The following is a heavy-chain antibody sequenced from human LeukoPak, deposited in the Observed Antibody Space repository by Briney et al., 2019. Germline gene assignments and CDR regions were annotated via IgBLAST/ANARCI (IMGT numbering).Heavy chain of an antibody. Sequence: SETLSLTCTVSGGPISSYYWSWIRQPPGKGLEWIGNIYQTGKTSYNPSLKSRVTLSIDTSRNQFSLILTSVTAADTAIYYCARMAINGFALDPWGQGTLVTVSS. V-gene: IGHV4-59*08. D-gene: IGHD2-2*03. J-gene: IGHJ5*02. CDR3: ARMAINGFALDP. CDR1: GGPISSYY. CDR2: IYQTGKT.